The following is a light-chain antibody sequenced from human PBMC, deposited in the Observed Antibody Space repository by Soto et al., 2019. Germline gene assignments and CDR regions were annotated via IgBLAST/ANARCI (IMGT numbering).Light chain of an antibody. J-gene: IGLJ3*02. CDR2: GNS. CDR3: QSYDSSLSGSV. Sequence: QSVLTQPPSVSWAPGQRVTISCTGSSSNIGAGYDVHWYQQLPGTAPKLLIYGNSNRPSGVPDRFSGSKSGTSASLAITGLQAEDEADYYCQSYDSSLSGSVFGGWTKLTFL. V-gene: IGLV1-40*01. CDR1: SSNIGAGYD.